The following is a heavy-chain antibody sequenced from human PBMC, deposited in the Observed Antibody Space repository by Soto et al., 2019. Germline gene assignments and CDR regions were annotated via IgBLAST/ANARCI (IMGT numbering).Heavy chain of an antibody. J-gene: IGHJ6*03. D-gene: IGHD3-10*01. V-gene: IGHV3-9*01. CDR2: ISWNSGSI. CDR1: GFTFDDYA. Sequence: GGSLRLSCAASGFTFDDYAMHWGRQAPGMGLEWVSGISWNSGSIGYADSGKGRFTISRDNAKNSLYLQMNSLRAEDTALYYCAKDRVRGVIRFYYMDVWGKGTTVTVSS. CDR3: AKDRVRGVIRFYYMDV.